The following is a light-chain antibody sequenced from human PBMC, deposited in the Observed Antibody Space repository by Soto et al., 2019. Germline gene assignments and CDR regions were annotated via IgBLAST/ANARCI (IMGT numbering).Light chain of an antibody. CDR1: SSSIGAGYE. Sequence: QSVLTQPPSVSGAPGQRVTISCSGTSSSIGAGYEVHWYHQLPGTAPKLVVSGNGNRPSGVPDRLSASKSGTSASLAITGLQAEDEADYYCSSYTSSSTLFGTGTKLTVL. CDR3: SSYTSSSTL. V-gene: IGLV1-40*01. J-gene: IGLJ1*01. CDR2: GNG.